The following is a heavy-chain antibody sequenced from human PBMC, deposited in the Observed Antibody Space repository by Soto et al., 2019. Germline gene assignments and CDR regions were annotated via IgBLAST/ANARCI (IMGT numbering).Heavy chain of an antibody. Sequence: AAVKVSCKASGYTFTSYYMHWVRQAPAQGLEGMGIINPSGGSTSYAQKFQGRVTMTRDTSTSTVYMELSSLRSEDTDVYYCARDSDFWSGSHGMDAWGQGTTVTVSS. CDR2: INPSGGST. V-gene: IGHV1-46*01. D-gene: IGHD3-3*01. J-gene: IGHJ6*02. CDR1: GYTFTSYY. CDR3: ARDSDFWSGSHGMDA.